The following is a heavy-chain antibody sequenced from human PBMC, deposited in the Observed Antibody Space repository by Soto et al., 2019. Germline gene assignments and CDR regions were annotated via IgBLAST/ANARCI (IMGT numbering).Heavy chain of an antibody. D-gene: IGHD6-19*01. Sequence: QVQLVQSGAEVKKPGASVKVSCKASGYTFTSYYMHWVRQAPGQGLEWMGIINPSGGSTSYAQKFQGRVTMTTDTSTSTVYRELSSLRSEDTAVYYCARDYAPEAGTHYYGMDVWGQGTTVTVSS. J-gene: IGHJ6*02. CDR3: ARDYAPEAGTHYYGMDV. CDR2: INPSGGST. CDR1: GYTFTSYY. V-gene: IGHV1-46*01.